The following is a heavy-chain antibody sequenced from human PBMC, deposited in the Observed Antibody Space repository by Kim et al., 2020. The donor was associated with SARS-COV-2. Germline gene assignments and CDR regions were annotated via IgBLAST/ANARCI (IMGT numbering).Heavy chain of an antibody. D-gene: IGHD6-13*01. CDR1: GFSFGIYA. CDR2: IGGLDGGI. V-gene: IGHV3-23*01. J-gene: IGHJ5*02. Sequence: GGSLRLSCAASGFSFGIYAMSWVRQAPGKGLEWVSTIGGLDGGIFHADSVKGRFTISRDNSKNTLYLQMTNLKTEDTATYYCARRPGTAAAGKAHFDPWGQGTLVTVSS. CDR3: ARRPGTAAAGKAHFDP.